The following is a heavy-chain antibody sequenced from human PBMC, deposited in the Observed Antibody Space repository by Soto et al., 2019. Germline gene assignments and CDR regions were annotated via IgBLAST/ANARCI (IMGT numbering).Heavy chain of an antibody. CDR3: SRGTHYDSSGYSYYFDY. Sequence: PSDTLSLTLSVSGASISSYYWSWSRKPPGKGLEWIGYIYYSGSTNYNPSLKSRVTISVDTSKNQFSLKLSSVTAADTAVYYCSRGTHYDSSGYSYYFDYWGQGTLVTVSS. V-gene: IGHV4-59*13. J-gene: IGHJ4*02. D-gene: IGHD3-22*01. CDR2: IYYSGST. CDR1: GASISSYY.